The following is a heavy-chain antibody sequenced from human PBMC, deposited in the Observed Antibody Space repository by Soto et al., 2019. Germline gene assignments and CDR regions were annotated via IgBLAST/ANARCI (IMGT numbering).Heavy chain of an antibody. CDR1: GFTFSSYG. CDR2: ISYDGSNK. CDR3: AKEEVSYGMDV. Sequence: PAGSLRLSCAASGFTFSSYGMHWVRQAPGKGLEWVAVISYDGSNKYYADSVKGRFTISRDNSKNTLYLQMNSLRAEDTAVYYCAKEEVSYGMDVWGQGTTVTVSS. V-gene: IGHV3-30*18. J-gene: IGHJ6*02.